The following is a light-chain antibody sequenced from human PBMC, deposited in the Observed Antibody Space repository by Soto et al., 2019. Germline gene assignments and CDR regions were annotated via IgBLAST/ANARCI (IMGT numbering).Light chain of an antibody. J-gene: IGKJ2*01. CDR3: QQYGSSPLYT. V-gene: IGKV3-20*01. CDR2: GAS. CDR1: QSVTSSD. Sequence: EIVLTQSPGTLSLSPGERATLSFRASQSVTSSDLAWYQQKPGQAPRLLIYGASSRATGIPDRISGSGSGTDVTLTSSRLEPEDFAVYSCQQYGSSPLYTFGQGTKLQIK.